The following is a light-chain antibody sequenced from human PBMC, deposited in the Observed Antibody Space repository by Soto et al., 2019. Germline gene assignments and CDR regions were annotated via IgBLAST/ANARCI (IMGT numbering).Light chain of an antibody. V-gene: IGLV2-14*01. CDR3: SSSILSSTLRV. CDR1: NSDVGGYNY. CDR2: DVT. Sequence: QSALSQPASVSGSPGQSITISCTGTNSDVGGYNYVSWYQQHPGKAPKLIIYDVTNRPSGVSNRFSGSKSGNTASLTISGLQAEDEADYYCSSSILSSTLRVFGGGTKLTVL. J-gene: IGLJ2*01.